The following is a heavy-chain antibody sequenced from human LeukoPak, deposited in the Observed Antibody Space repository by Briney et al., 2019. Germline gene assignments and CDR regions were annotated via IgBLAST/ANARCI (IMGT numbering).Heavy chain of an antibody. D-gene: IGHD3-22*01. Sequence: ASVKVSCKVSGYTLTELSMHWVRQAPGKGLEWMGGFDPEDGETIYAQKFQGRVTMTEDTFTDTAYMELSSLRSEDTAVYYCATQYKLFYDSSGYYDWYFDLWGRGTLVTVSS. CDR1: GYTLTELS. V-gene: IGHV1-24*01. CDR2: FDPEDGET. J-gene: IGHJ2*01. CDR3: ATQYKLFYDSSGYYDWYFDL.